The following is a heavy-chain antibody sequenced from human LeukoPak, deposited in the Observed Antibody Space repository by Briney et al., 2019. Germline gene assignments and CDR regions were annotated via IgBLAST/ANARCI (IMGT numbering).Heavy chain of an antibody. CDR2: ISSGSSTI. CDR3: ARARGSMVRNDH. D-gene: IGHD3-10*01. CDR1: GFTFTSFS. Sequence: PGGSLRLSCAASGFTFTSFSMNWVRQAPGKGLEWLSYISSGSSTIYYADSVKGRFTISRDNAKNSLYLQMNSLRDEDTAVYYCARARGSMVRNDHWGQGTLVTVSS. J-gene: IGHJ4*02. V-gene: IGHV3-48*02.